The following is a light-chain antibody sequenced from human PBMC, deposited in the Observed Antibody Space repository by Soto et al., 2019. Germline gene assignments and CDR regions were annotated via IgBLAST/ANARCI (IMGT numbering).Light chain of an antibody. V-gene: IGKV3-15*01. J-gene: IGKJ1*01. CDR2: GAS. CDR3: QQYNNWPRT. Sequence: EIVMTQSPATLSVSPGERATLSCRASQSVSSNLAWYQQKPGQAPRLLYGASTRATGIPARFSGSGSGTEFTLTISSLQSEDFAVYYCQQYNNWPRTFGQGTKVEIK. CDR1: QSVSSN.